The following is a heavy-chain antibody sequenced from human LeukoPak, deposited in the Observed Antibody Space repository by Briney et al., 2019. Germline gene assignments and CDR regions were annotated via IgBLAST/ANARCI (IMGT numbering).Heavy chain of an antibody. CDR3: AREASRTSAFDI. CDR1: GASISGYF. D-gene: IGHD1/OR15-1a*01. Sequence: MPSETLSLTCTVSGASISGYFWSWIRQPPGKGLEWIGYISSSGNTNYNPSLKSRVTISVDTSKNQFSLKLSSVTAADTAVYYCAREASRTSAFDIWGQGTMVTDSS. J-gene: IGHJ3*02. CDR2: ISSSGNT. V-gene: IGHV4-59*01.